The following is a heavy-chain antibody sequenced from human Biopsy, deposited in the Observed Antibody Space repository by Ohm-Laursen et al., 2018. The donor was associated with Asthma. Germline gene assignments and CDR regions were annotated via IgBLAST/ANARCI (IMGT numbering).Heavy chain of an antibody. V-gene: IGHV3-30*04. D-gene: IGHD2-21*02. CDR1: GFTFDNYT. Sequence: LRLSCSPSGFTFDNYTMHWVRQAPGKGPEWVTIISYDGRNTYYADSVEGRFTISRDNSKNTLFLQMSIMRPEDTAVYYCARGGLHYYEYYGMDVWGQGTTVTVSS. CDR3: ARGGLHYYEYYGMDV. J-gene: IGHJ6*02. CDR2: ISYDGRNT.